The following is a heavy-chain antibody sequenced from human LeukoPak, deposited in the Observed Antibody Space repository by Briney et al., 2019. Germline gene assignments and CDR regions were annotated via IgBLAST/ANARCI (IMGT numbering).Heavy chain of an antibody. CDR2: ISSTSRSYI. CDR1: GFTFSSYN. D-gene: IGHD5-12*01. J-gene: IGHJ6*03. Sequence: GGSLRLSCAASGFTFSSYNMNWVRQAPGKGLEWVSSISSTSRSYIYYADSVKGRFTISRDNAKNPLYLQMNSLRAEDTAVYYCAREHSGYDFPGRDYYYMDVWGKGTTVTVSS. CDR3: AREHSGYDFPGRDYYYMDV. V-gene: IGHV3-21*01.